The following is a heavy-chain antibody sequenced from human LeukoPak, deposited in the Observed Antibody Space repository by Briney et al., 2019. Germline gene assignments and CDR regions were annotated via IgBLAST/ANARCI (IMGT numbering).Heavy chain of an antibody. Sequence: GRSLRLSCAASGSTFDDYAMHWVRQAPGKGLEWVSGISWNSGSIGYADSVKGRFTISRDNAKNSLYLQMNSLRAEDTALYYCAKENYGDYIFDYWGQGTLVTVSS. CDR3: AKENYGDYIFDY. CDR2: ISWNSGSI. J-gene: IGHJ4*02. V-gene: IGHV3-9*01. D-gene: IGHD4-17*01. CDR1: GSTFDDYA.